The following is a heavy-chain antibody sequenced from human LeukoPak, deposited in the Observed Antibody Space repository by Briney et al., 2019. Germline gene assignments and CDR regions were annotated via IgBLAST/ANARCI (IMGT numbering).Heavy chain of an antibody. Sequence: GASVKVSCKASGYTFTSYGISWVRQAPGRGLEWMGWISAYNGNTNYAQKLQGRVTMTTDTSTSTAYKELRSLRSDDTAVYYCARDRSRGYWHVDYGGQGTLVTVSS. CDR1: GYTFTSYG. V-gene: IGHV1-18*01. J-gene: IGHJ4*02. D-gene: IGHD1-26*01. CDR3: ARDRSRGYWHVDY. CDR2: ISAYNGNT.